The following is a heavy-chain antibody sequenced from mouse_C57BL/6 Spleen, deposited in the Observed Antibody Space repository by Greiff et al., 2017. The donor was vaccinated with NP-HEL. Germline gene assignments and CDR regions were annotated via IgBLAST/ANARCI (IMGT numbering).Heavy chain of an antibody. CDR2: INPGSGGT. D-gene: IGHD6-1*01. V-gene: IGHV1-54*01. CDR3: ARGPTDWYFDV. J-gene: IGHJ1*03. Sequence: QVQLQQSGAELVRPGPSVKVSCKASGYAFTNYLIEWVKQRPGQGLEWIGVINPGSGGTNYNEKFKGKATLTADKSSSTAYMQLSSLTSEDSAVYFCARGPTDWYFDVWGTGTTVTVSS. CDR1: GYAFTNYL.